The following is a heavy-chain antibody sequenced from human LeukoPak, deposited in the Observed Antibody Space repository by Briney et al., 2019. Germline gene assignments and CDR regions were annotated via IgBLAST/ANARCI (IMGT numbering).Heavy chain of an antibody. Sequence: GRSLRLSCAASGFTFSSYGMHWVRQAPGKGLEWVAVISYDGSNKYYADSVKGRFTIPRDNSKNTLYLQMNSLRAEDTAVYYCAKDRGSGWYAWFDPWGQGTLVTVSS. J-gene: IGHJ5*02. CDR2: ISYDGSNK. V-gene: IGHV3-30*18. CDR1: GFTFSSYG. CDR3: AKDRGSGWYAWFDP. D-gene: IGHD6-19*01.